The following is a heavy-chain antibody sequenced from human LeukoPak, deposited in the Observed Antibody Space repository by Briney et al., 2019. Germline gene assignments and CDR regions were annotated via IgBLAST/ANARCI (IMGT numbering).Heavy chain of an antibody. V-gene: IGHV1-2*02. CDR1: GYTFTCYY. J-gene: IGHJ5*02. D-gene: IGHD1-26*01. CDR3: ARIRRRISGSYPRWFDP. CDR2: INPNSGGT. Sequence: GASVKVSCKASGYTFTCYYMHWVRQAPGQGLEWMGWINPNSGGTNYAQKFQGRVTMTRDTSISTAYMELSRLRSDDTAVYYCARIRRRISGSYPRWFDPWGQGTLVTVSS.